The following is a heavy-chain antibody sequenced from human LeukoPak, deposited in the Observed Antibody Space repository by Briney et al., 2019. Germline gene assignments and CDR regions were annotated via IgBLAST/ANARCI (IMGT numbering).Heavy chain of an antibody. Sequence: GGSLRLSCAASGFTVSSNYSMSWVRQAPGKGLEWVAGISDSAARTNYADSVNGRFTMSRDNPKNTLYLQMNSLRAENTAVYFWAKRGVVIRVILVGFHKEAYYFDSWGQGALVTVSS. CDR3: AKRGVVIRVILVGFHKEAYYFDS. V-gene: IGHV3-23*01. CDR1: GFTVSSNYS. J-gene: IGHJ4*02. D-gene: IGHD3-22*01. CDR2: ISDSAART.